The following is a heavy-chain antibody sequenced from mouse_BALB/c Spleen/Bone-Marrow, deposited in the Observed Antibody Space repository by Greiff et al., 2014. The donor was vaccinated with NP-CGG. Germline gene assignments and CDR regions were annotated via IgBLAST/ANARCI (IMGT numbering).Heavy chain of an antibody. CDR2: INPSNGGT. CDR3: TRDHYYYGSSYWYFDV. Sequence: QVQLQQSGAELVKPGASVKLSCKASGYTFTSYYMYWVKQRPGQGLEWIGGINPSNGGTNFNEKFKSKATLTVDKSSSTAYMQLSSLTSEDSAVYYCTRDHYYYGSSYWYFDVWGAGTMVTVSS. D-gene: IGHD1-1*01. J-gene: IGHJ1*01. CDR1: GYTFTSYY. V-gene: IGHV1S81*02.